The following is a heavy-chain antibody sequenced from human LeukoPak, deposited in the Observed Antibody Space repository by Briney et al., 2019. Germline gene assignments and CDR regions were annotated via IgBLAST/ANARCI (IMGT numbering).Heavy chain of an antibody. Sequence: GGSLRLSCAASGFTFSSYWMTWVRQAPGKGLEWVAVISYDGRSKFYADSVKGRFTISRDNSENTLYLQMNSLRVEDTAVYYCARASAADYFDYWGPGTLVTVSS. CDR2: ISYDGRSK. D-gene: IGHD6-25*01. J-gene: IGHJ4*02. V-gene: IGHV3-30*03. CDR3: ARASAADYFDY. CDR1: GFTFSSYW.